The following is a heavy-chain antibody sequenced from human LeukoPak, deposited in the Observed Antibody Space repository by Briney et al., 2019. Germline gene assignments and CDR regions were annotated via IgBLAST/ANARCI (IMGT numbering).Heavy chain of an antibody. D-gene: IGHD2-21*02. CDR1: GFTFSSYA. Sequence: GGSLRLSCAASGFTFSSYAMSWVRQAPGKGLEWVSIISGSGRHTYYADSVKGRFTISRDNSKNTLYLQMNSLRADDTAVYYCARDTYCGGDCYSGVDYWGQGTLVTVSS. CDR3: ARDTYCGGDCYSGVDY. J-gene: IGHJ4*02. CDR2: ISGSGRHT. V-gene: IGHV3-23*01.